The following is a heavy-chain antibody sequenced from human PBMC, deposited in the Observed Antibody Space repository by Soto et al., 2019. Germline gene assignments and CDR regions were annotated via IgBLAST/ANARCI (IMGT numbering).Heavy chain of an antibody. CDR1: GFTFITYA. CDR2: ISGSGGNT. Sequence: SLRLSCAGSGFTFITYAMSWVRQTPGKGLEWVSAISGSGGNTYYADSVKGRFTISRDNSKNTLYLQMNSLRAEDTAVYYCAKNPDSSGYYAFDYWGQGTLVTVSS. V-gene: IGHV3-23*01. J-gene: IGHJ4*02. CDR3: AKNPDSSGYYAFDY. D-gene: IGHD3-22*01.